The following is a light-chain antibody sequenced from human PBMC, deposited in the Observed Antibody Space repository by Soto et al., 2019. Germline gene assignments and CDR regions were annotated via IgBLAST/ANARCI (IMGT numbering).Light chain of an antibody. CDR1: SSDVGGYKY. J-gene: IGLJ1*01. CDR3: SSYTSSSTYV. CDR2: DVS. Sequence: QSALTQPASVSGSPGQSITISCTGSSSDVGGYKYVSWYQQYPGKAPKLMIYDVSNRPSGVSNRFSGSKSGNTASLTISGLQAEDEADHYCSSYTSSSTYVFGTGIKLTVL. V-gene: IGLV2-14*01.